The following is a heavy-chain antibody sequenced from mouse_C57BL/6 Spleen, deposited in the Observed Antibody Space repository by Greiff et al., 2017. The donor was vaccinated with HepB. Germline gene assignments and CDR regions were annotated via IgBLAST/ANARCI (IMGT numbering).Heavy chain of an antibody. V-gene: IGHV5-17*01. D-gene: IGHD2-4*01. Sequence: EVNLVESGGGLVKPGGSLKLSCAASGFTFSDYGMHWVRQAPEKGLEWVAYISSGSSTIYYADTVKGRFTISRDNAKNTLFLQMTSLRSEDTAMYYCASAYYDYGSFAYWGQGTLVTVSA. J-gene: IGHJ3*01. CDR2: ISSGSSTI. CDR3: ASAYYDYGSFAY. CDR1: GFTFSDYG.